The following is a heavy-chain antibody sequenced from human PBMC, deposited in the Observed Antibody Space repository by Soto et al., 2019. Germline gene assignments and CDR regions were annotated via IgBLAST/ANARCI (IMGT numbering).Heavy chain of an antibody. CDR1: GGTISTGGCS. D-gene: IGHD2-15*01. J-gene: IGHJ5*02. CDR2: IYYSGNT. Sequence: PSETLSLTCSVSGGTISTGGCSWIWNRQPPGKGLEWIGYIYYSGNTNYNPSLKSRVTISVDTSKNQFSLKLSSVTAADTAVYYCARALWGGSLGFDPWGQGTLVTVSS. V-gene: IGHV4-61*08. CDR3: ARALWGGSLGFDP.